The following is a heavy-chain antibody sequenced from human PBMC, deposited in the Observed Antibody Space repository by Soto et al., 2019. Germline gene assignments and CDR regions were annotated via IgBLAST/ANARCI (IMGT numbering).Heavy chain of an antibody. CDR3: AKSYGLTGTTFHSYYYYGMDV. Sequence: GGSLRLSCAASGFTFSSYGMHWVRQAPGKGLEWVAVISYDGSNKYYADSVKGRFTISRDNSKTTLYLQMNSLRAEDTAVYYCAKSYGLTGTTFHSYYYYGMDVWGQGTTVTVSS. V-gene: IGHV3-30*18. J-gene: IGHJ6*02. CDR1: GFTFSSYG. D-gene: IGHD1-7*01. CDR2: ISYDGSNK.